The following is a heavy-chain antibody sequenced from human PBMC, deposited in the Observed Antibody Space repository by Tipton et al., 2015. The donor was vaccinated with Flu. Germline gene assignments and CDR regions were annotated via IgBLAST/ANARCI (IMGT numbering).Heavy chain of an antibody. V-gene: IGHV4-61*01. CDR3: ARVPFGDGYDYYFDF. J-gene: IGHJ4*02. CDR1: GDSVSSGRYY. CDR2: IYYSGST. Sequence: TLSLTCTVSGDSVSSGRYYWSWLRQTPGKGLEWIGYIYYSGSTTYNPSLRTRVNISIDTSKKQFSLEVSSVMTADTAMYYCARVPFGDGYDYYFDFWGQGILVTVSS. D-gene: IGHD5-24*01.